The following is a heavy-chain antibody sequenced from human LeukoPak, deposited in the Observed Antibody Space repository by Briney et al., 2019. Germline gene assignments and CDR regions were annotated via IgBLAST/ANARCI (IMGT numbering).Heavy chain of an antibody. Sequence: SETLSLTCTVSGGSISSHYWSWIRQPPGKGLGWIGYIYYSGSTNYNPSLKSRVTISVNTPKNQFSLKLSSVTAADTAVYYCARGGYSGCDYWGQGTLVTVSS. V-gene: IGHV4-59*11. J-gene: IGHJ4*02. CDR1: GGSISSHY. D-gene: IGHD5-12*01. CDR3: ARGGYSGCDY. CDR2: IYYSGST.